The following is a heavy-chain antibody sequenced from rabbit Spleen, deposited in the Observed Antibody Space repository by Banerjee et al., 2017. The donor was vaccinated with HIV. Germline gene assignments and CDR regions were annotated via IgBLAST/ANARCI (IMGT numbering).Heavy chain of an antibody. CDR3: ARGYANSSSGLPTYYFNL. D-gene: IGHD1-1*01. CDR2: IEPVFGIT. J-gene: IGHJ4*01. CDR1: GFDFSTYY. Sequence: ESGGGLVQPGGSLKLSCKASGFDFSTYYMNWVRQAPGKGLEWIGYIEPVFGITYYASWVNGRFTISSHNAQNTLYLQLNSLTAADTATYFCARGYANSSSGLPTYYFNLWGPGTLVTVS. V-gene: IGHV1S7*01.